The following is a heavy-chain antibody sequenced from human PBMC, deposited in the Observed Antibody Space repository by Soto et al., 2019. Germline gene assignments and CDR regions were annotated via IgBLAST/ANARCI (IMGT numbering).Heavy chain of an antibody. Sequence: ESGPTLVNPTQTLTLTCTFSGFSLSTSGVGVGWIRQPPGKALEWLAVIYWDDDKRYSPSLNGRLTITKDTSKNQVVLTMTNMDPVDTATYYCVHRLRPGYYMYFDYWGRGTLVTVSS. CDR1: GFSLSTSGVG. CDR3: VHRLRPGYYMYFDY. CDR2: IYWDDDK. D-gene: IGHD3-9*01. V-gene: IGHV2-5*02. J-gene: IGHJ4*02.